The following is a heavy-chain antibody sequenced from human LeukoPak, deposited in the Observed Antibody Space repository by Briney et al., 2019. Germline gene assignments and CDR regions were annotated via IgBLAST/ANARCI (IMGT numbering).Heavy chain of an antibody. CDR2: INPNSGGT. V-gene: IGHV1-2*02. J-gene: IGHJ5*02. D-gene: IGHD1-7*01. CDR3: ARDLELRSVRWFDP. Sequence: ASVKVSCKASGYTFTGYYMHWVRQAPGQGLEWMGWINPNSGGTNYAQKFQGRVTMTRDTSISTACMELSRLRSDDTAVYYCARDLELRSVRWFDPWGQGTLVTVSS. CDR1: GYTFTGYY.